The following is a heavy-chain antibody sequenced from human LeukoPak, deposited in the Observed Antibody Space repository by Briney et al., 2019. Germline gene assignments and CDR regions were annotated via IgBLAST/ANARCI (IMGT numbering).Heavy chain of an antibody. V-gene: IGHV1-2*02. D-gene: IGHD6-13*01. Sequence: GASVKVSFKSSGNTFTDYYMHWVRQAPGQGLEWMGGINPNSGGTNYAQKFQGRVTMTRDTSISTAYMELSRLRSDDTAVYYCARRGRSAAAGTFVVGPFDYWGQGTLVTISS. J-gene: IGHJ4*02. CDR3: ARRGRSAAAGTFVVGPFDY. CDR1: GNTFTDYY. CDR2: INPNSGGT.